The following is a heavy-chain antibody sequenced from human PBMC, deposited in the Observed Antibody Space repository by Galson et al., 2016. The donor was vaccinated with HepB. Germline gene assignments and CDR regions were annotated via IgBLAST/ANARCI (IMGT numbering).Heavy chain of an antibody. CDR2: VTEVNHSGIA. Sequence: ETLSLTCAVYGGSVSGYYWSWIRQPPGKGLDWIGEVTEVNHSGIANYNPSLKSRVTISMDTSKNQLSLNLSSVTAADTAVYYCARNFGKTQGYWGQGTLVTVSS. D-gene: IGHD3-10*01. CDR3: ARNFGKTQGY. CDR1: GGSVSGYY. V-gene: IGHV4-34*01. J-gene: IGHJ4*02.